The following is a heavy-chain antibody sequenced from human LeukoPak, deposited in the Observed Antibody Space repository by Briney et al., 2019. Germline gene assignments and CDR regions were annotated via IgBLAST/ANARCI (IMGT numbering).Heavy chain of an antibody. Sequence: EASVKVSCKVSGYTLTELSMHWVRQAPGKGLEWMGGFDPEDGETIYAQKLQGRVTMTTDTSTSTAYMELRSLRSDDTAVYYCARDRRGKYYYDSSGRSYYFDYWGQGTLVTVSS. CDR3: ARDRRGKYYYDSSGRSYYFDY. J-gene: IGHJ4*02. V-gene: IGHV1-24*01. CDR2: FDPEDGET. D-gene: IGHD3-22*01. CDR1: GYTLTELS.